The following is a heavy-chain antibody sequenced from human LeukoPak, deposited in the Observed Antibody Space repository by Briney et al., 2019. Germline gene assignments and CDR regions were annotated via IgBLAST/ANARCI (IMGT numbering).Heavy chain of an antibody. J-gene: IGHJ6*04. CDR1: GFTFSSYA. CDR3: AKQLERRVYYYGMDV. D-gene: IGHD1-1*01. CDR2: ITGSGGST. Sequence: GGSLRLSCAASGFTFSSYAMSWVRQAPGKGLEWVSAITGSGGSTYYADSVKGRFTISRDNSKNTLYLQMNSLRAEDTAVYYCAKQLERRVYYYGMDVWGKGTTVTVSS. V-gene: IGHV3-23*01.